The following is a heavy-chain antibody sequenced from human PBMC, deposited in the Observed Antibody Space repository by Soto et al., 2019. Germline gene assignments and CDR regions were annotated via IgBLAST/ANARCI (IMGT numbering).Heavy chain of an antibody. CDR2: INSDGSST. J-gene: IGHJ6*02. V-gene: IGHV3-74*01. Sequence: GGSLRLSCAASGFTFSSYWMHWVRQAPGKGLVWVSRINSDGSSTTYADSVKGRLTISRDNAKSTLFLQMDSLRAEDTAVYYCARGDIVVVPAALQNYYGLDVWGQGTTVTVSS. D-gene: IGHD2-2*01. CDR3: ARGDIVVVPAALQNYYGLDV. CDR1: GFTFSSYW.